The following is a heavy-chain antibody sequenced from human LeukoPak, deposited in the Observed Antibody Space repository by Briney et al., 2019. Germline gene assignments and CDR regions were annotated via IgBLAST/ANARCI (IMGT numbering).Heavy chain of an antibody. Sequence: PSETLSLTCTVSGGSISSGGYYWTWIRQHPGKGLEWIGYIYYTASTYYNPSLKSRVTISRDTSKNQFSLNLSSVTAADTAVYYCAREDYEAPGLFPSWYFDLWGRGTLVTVSS. CDR3: AREDYEAPGLFPSWYFDL. CDR1: GGSISSGGYY. V-gene: IGHV4-31*03. J-gene: IGHJ2*01. CDR2: IYYTAST. D-gene: IGHD3-22*01.